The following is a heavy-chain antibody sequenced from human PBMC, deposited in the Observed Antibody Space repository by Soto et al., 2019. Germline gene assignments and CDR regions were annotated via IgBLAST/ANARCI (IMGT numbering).Heavy chain of an antibody. J-gene: IGHJ4*02. CDR3: ARVQSGYDFAY. D-gene: IGHD5-12*01. CDR1: GYTFTSYG. V-gene: IGHV1-18*01. Sequence: ASVKVSCKASGYTFTSYGINWLRQAPAQGLEWMGWISAYNGNTHYAQKLQGRVTMTTDTSTSTAYMELRSLRSDDTAVYYCARVQSGYDFAYWGQGTLVTVSS. CDR2: ISAYNGNT.